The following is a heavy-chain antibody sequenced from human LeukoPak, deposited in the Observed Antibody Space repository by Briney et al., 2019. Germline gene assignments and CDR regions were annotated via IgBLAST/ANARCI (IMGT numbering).Heavy chain of an antibody. CDR2: IYGDGSFT. CDR1: GFTFSNFW. CDR3: ARVYETSGYLY. Sequence: GGSLRLSCAASGFTFSNFWMHWVRQAPGKGLVWVALIYGDGSFTRYADSVKGRFTISRDNAKNTVYLQMNSLRVEDTAVYYCARVYETSGYLYWGQGSLVTVSS. J-gene: IGHJ4*02. D-gene: IGHD3-22*01. V-gene: IGHV3-74*01.